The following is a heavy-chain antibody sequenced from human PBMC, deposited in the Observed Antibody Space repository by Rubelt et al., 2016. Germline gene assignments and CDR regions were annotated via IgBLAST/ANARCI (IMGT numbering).Heavy chain of an antibody. Sequence: VQLLESGGGLVQPGGSLRLSCAASGFTFSSFAVSWVRQAPGKGLEWVAVISYDGSNKYYADSVKGRFTISRDNSKNTLDLQMNSLRAEDTAVYDCARVRRGYSYGYFDYWGQGTLVTVSS. V-gene: IGHV3-30*04. CDR3: ARVRRGYSYGYFDY. CDR1: GFTFSSFA. CDR2: ISYDGSNK. J-gene: IGHJ4*02. D-gene: IGHD5-18*01.